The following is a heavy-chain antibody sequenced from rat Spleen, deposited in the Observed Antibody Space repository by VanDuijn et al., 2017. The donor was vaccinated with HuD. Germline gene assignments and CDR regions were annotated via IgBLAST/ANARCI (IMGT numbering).Heavy chain of an antibody. V-gene: IGHV5-25*01. D-gene: IGHD1-9*01. J-gene: IGHJ2*01. Sequence: EVQLVESDGGLVQPGRSLKLSCAASGFTFSDYYMAWVRQAPTKGLEWVASISPSGGGTYYRDSVKGRFTVSRDNARSTQYLQMDSLRSEDTATYYCAREGTYYGDYFDYWGQGVMVTVSS. CDR2: ISPSGGGT. CDR3: AREGTYYGDYFDY. CDR1: GFTFSDYY.